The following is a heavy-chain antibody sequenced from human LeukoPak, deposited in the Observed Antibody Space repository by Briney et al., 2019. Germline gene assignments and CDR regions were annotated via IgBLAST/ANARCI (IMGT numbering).Heavy chain of an antibody. CDR1: GGSFSGYY. J-gene: IGHJ4*02. D-gene: IGHD6-19*01. Sequence: SETLSLTCAVYGGSFSGYYWSWIRQPPGKGLEWIGEINHSGSTNYNPSLKSRVTISVDTSKNQFSLKLSSVTAADTAVYYCARGRIAVYDYWGQGTLVTVSS. CDR3: ARGRIAVYDY. CDR2: INHSGST. V-gene: IGHV4-34*01.